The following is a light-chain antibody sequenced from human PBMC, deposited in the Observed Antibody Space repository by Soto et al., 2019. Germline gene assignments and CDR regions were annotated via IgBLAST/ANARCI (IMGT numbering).Light chain of an antibody. Sequence: DIQMTQSPSTLSASIGDRVTLTCRASQSISDRLAWYRQKPGKAPNLLIYRASTLESGVSSRFSGSGSGTEFTLTISSLQPDDFANYYCQQSDSSPWTFGQGTKVEVK. V-gene: IGKV1-5*03. CDR2: RAS. J-gene: IGKJ1*01. CDR3: QQSDSSPWT. CDR1: QSISDR.